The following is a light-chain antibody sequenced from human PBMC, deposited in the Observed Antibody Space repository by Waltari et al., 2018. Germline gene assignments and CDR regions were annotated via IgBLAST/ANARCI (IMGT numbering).Light chain of an antibody. CDR1: QSVLYRSHNKHY. CDR2: WSS. J-gene: IGKJ4*01. Sequence: DIVMTQSPDPLAVSLGERATINCKFSQSVLYRSHNKHYLAWYQQKPGQSPKLLIYWSSTRESGVPDRFSGGGSGTDFTLTISSLQADDVAIYYCQQYYSLPTFGGGTKVEI. V-gene: IGKV4-1*01. CDR3: QQYYSLPT.